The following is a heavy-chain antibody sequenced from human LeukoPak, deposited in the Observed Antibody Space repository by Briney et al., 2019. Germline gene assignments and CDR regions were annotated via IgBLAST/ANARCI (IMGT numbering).Heavy chain of an antibody. V-gene: IGHV4-31*03. D-gene: IGHD3-22*01. Sequence: SETLSLTCTVSGGSISSGGYYWSWIPQHPGKGLEWIGYIYYSGSTYYNPSLKSRVTISVDTSKNQFSLKLSSVTAADTAVYYCARELSYYYDSSGCSPGHWFDPWGQGTLVTVSS. CDR2: IYYSGST. CDR3: ARELSYYYDSSGCSPGHWFDP. CDR1: GGSISSGGYY. J-gene: IGHJ5*02.